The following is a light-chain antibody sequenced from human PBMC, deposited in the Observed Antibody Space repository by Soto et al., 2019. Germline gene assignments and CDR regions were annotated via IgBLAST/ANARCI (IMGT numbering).Light chain of an antibody. Sequence: QSVLTQPPSVSAAPGQKVTISCSGSSSNIGNNYVSWYQQLPGIAPKLLIYDNNKRPSGIPDRFSGSKSGTSATLGITGLQTGDEADYYCGTWDSSLSAAFGGGTQLTVL. CDR1: SSNIGNNY. CDR2: DNN. V-gene: IGLV1-51*01. CDR3: GTWDSSLSAA. J-gene: IGLJ7*01.